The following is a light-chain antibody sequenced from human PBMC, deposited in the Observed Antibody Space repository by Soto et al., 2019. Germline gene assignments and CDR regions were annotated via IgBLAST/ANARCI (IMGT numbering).Light chain of an antibody. V-gene: IGLV2-11*01. J-gene: IGLJ3*02. CDR2: DIS. CDR3: CSHAGAYTAV. Sequence: QSALTQPRSVSGSPGQSVTISCTGTSSDVGAYHYVSWHQQHPGKAPKLLIYDISVRLPGVPDRFSGSKSGNTASLTISGLQVEDEADYYCCSHAGAYTAVFGGGTKVTVL. CDR1: SSDVGAYHY.